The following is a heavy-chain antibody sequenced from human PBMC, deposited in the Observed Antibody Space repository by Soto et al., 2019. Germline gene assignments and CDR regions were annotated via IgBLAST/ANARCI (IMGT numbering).Heavy chain of an antibody. CDR3: ARDRGEYTSSWFWYFSH. V-gene: IGHV4-4*07. Sequence: SETLSLTCSVSGASISSYNWNWVRQSAGKGPEWVGRLNIAGTINYNPSLKSRITMSMDTSKNQISLHLRSVTAADTAMYYCARDRGEYTSSWFWYFSHWGHGTLVTV. D-gene: IGHD6-13*01. CDR2: LNIAGTI. CDR1: GASISSYN. J-gene: IGHJ2*01.